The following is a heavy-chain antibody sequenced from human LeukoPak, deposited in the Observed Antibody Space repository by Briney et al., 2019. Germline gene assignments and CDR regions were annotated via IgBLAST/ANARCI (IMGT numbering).Heavy chain of an antibody. J-gene: IGHJ2*01. CDR2: ISWNSGSI. Sequence: PGGSLRLSCAASGFTFDDYAMHWVRQAPGKGLEWVSGISWNSGSIGYADSVKGRFTISRDSAKNSLYLQMNSLRAEDTALYYCAKDSYGGTQTDWYFDLWGRGTLVTVSS. CDR1: GFTFDDYA. D-gene: IGHD4-23*01. V-gene: IGHV3-9*01. CDR3: AKDSYGGTQTDWYFDL.